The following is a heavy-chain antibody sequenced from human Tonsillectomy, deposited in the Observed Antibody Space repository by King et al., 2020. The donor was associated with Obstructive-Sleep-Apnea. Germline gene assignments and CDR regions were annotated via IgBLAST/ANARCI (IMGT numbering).Heavy chain of an antibody. V-gene: IGHV3-23*04. CDR3: AKPSLGMIVVVITPDY. CDR2: ISCSGGST. CDR1: GVTFSSYA. D-gene: IGHD3-22*01. Sequence: VQLVESGGGLVQPGGSLRLSCAASGVTFSSYAISWVRQAPGKGLEWVSAISCSGGSTYYGDSVKSRFTISRDNSKNTMYLQMNSLRAEDTAVYYCAKPSLGMIVVVITPDYWGQGTLVTVSS. J-gene: IGHJ4*02.